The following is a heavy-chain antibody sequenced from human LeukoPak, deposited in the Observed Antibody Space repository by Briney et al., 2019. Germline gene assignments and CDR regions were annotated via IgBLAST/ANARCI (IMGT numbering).Heavy chain of an antibody. J-gene: IGHJ4*02. CDR3: AKDKWELPLLHYFDY. CDR1: GFTFSSYA. CDR2: ISGSGGST. D-gene: IGHD1-26*01. Sequence: GGSLRLSCAASGFTFSSYAMSWVRQAPGKRLEWVSAISGSGGSTYYADSVKGRFTISRDNSKNTLYLQMNSLRAEDTAVYYCAKDKWELPLLHYFDYWGQGTLVTVSS. V-gene: IGHV3-23*01.